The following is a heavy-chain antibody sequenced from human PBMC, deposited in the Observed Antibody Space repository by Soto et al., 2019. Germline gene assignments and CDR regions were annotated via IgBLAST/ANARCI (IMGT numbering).Heavy chain of an antibody. Sequence: GGSLRLSCAASGFTFSSYWMSWVRQAPGKGLEWVSDIKQGGGEKYYVDSVKGRFTISRDNSKNTLYLQMNSLRAEDTAVYYCAKRSLVVVPAAMNWFAPWGQGTLVTVSS. CDR1: GFTFSSYW. V-gene: IGHV3-7*03. D-gene: IGHD2-2*01. CDR2: IKQGGGEK. J-gene: IGHJ5*02. CDR3: AKRSLVVVPAAMNWFAP.